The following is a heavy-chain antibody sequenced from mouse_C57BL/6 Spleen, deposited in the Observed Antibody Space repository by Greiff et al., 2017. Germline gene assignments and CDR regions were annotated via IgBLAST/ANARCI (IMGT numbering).Heavy chain of an antibody. V-gene: IGHV1-9*01. J-gene: IGHJ4*01. CDR3: AGSIYYGNYVYAMDD. Sequence: QVQLQQSGAELMKPGASVKLSCKATGYTFTGYWIEWVKQRPGHGLEWIGEILPGSGSTNYNEKFKGKATFTADTSSNTAYMQLSSLTTEDSAISYCAGSIYYGNYVYAMDDWGQGASVTVSS. CDR2: ILPGSGST. D-gene: IGHD2-1*01. CDR1: GYTFTGYW.